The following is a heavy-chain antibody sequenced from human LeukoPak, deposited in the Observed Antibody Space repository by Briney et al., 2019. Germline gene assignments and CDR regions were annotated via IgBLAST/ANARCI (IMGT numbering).Heavy chain of an antibody. CDR3: ASPYYYYDSSGYWRS. J-gene: IGHJ4*02. CDR2: IYYSGST. V-gene: IGHV4-39*01. D-gene: IGHD3-22*01. CDR1: GGSISSSSYY. Sequence: PSETLSLTCTVSGGSISSSSYYWGWIRQPPGKGLEWIGSIYYSGSTYYNPSLKSRVTISVDTSKNQFSLKLSSVTAADTAVYYCASPYYYYDSSGYWRSWGQGTLVTVSS.